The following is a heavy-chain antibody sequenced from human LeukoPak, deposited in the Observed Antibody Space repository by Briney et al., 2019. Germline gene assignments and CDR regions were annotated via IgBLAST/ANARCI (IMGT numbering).Heavy chain of an antibody. V-gene: IGHV3-23*01. D-gene: IGHD3-22*01. CDR2: ISGSGGST. J-gene: IGHJ4*02. CDR1: GFTLSTYG. CDR3: ARESTATYYYDSSLAY. Sequence: GGSLRLSCAASGFTLSTYGMSWVRQAPGKGLEWVSSISGSGGSTYYADSVKGRFTISRDNAKNSLYLQMNSLRAEDTAVYYCARESTATYYYDSSLAYWGQGTLVTVSS.